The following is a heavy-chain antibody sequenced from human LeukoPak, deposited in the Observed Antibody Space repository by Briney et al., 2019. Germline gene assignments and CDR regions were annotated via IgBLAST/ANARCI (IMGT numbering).Heavy chain of an antibody. V-gene: IGHV1-18*01. CDR3: ARGTDPYYYYGMDV. Sequence: GASVKVSCKASGYTLTSYGISWVRQAPGQGLEWMGWISAYNGNTNYAQKLQGRVTMTTDTSTSTAYMELRSLRSDDTAVYYCARGTDPYYYYGMDVWGQGTTVTVSS. D-gene: IGHD1-1*01. CDR1: GYTLTSYG. CDR2: ISAYNGNT. J-gene: IGHJ6*02.